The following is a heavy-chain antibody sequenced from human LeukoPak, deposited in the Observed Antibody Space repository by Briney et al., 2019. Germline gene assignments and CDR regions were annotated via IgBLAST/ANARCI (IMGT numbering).Heavy chain of an antibody. CDR2: MNPNSGNT. J-gene: IGHJ5*02. V-gene: IGHV1-8*03. Sequence: ASVKVSCKASGYTFTSYDINWVRQATGQGLEWMGWMNPNSGNTGYAQKFQGRVTITRNTSISTAYMELSSLRSEDTAVYYCARGLEEWELNPLDPWGQGTLVTVSS. CDR1: GYTFTSYD. D-gene: IGHD1-26*01. CDR3: ARGLEEWELNPLDP.